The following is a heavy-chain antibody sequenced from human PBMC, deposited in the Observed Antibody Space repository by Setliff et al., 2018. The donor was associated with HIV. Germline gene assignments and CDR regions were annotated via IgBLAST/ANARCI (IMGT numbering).Heavy chain of an antibody. D-gene: IGHD5-18*01. Sequence: GGSLRLSCAASGFTFSSYAMSWVRQAPGKGLEWVSAISGSGGSTYYADSVKGRFTISRDNSKNTLYLQMNSLRAEDTAVYYCARLKVGNTAMVPDAFDIWGQGTMVTVSS. CDR3: ARLKVGNTAMVPDAFDI. V-gene: IGHV3-23*01. CDR2: ISGSGGST. J-gene: IGHJ3*02. CDR1: GFTFSSYA.